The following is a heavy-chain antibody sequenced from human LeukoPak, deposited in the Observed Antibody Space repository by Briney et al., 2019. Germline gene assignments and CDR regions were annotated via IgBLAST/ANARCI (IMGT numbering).Heavy chain of an antibody. J-gene: IGHJ4*02. D-gene: IGHD5-18*01. CDR3: ARAKDTAMVSFDY. Sequence: SETLSLTCTVSGGSISSGGYYWSWIRQPPGKGLEWIGYIYYSGSTYYNPSLKSRVTISVDTSKNQFSLKLSSVTAADTAVYYCARAKDTAMVSFDYRGQGTLVTVSS. CDR2: IYYSGST. CDR1: GGSISSGGYY. V-gene: IGHV4-31*03.